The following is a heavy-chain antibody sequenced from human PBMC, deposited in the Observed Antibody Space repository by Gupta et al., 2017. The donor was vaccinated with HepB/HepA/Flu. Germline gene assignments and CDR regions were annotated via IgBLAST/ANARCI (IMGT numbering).Heavy chain of an antibody. D-gene: IGHD5/OR15-5a*01. Sequence: QVQVVQSGAEMKRPGASERVSCKADEFTLTSSDINWVRQANGQGLEWMGWINPNNGKTGFAQKFQGRVTMTRDTSISTVYMELSSLRPEDTAIYYCARTMGRSVSTRWGYYFDFWGQGTPVTVSS. V-gene: IGHV1-8*01. CDR3: ARTMGRSVSTRWGYYFDF. CDR1: EFTLTSSD. J-gene: IGHJ4*02. CDR2: INPNNGKT.